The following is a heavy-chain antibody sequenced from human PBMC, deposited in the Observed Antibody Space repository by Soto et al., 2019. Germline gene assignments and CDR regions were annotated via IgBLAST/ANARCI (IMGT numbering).Heavy chain of an antibody. CDR3: ARVGLGSGKFVVY. J-gene: IGHJ4*02. CDR1: GGSFSGFY. CDR2: INHSGST. D-gene: IGHD3-10*01. Sequence: QVQLQQWGAGLLKPSETLSLTCAVYGGSFSGFYWSWIRQPPGKGLEWFGEINHSGSTNYNPSFKSRVALSVDTSMNQFSLKLSSVTAADTAVYYCARVGLGSGKFVVYWGQGTLVTASS. V-gene: IGHV4-34*01.